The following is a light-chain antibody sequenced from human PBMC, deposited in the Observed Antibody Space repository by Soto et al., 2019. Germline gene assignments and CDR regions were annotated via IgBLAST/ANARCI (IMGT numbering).Light chain of an antibody. V-gene: IGKV3-15*01. CDR2: GAS. CDR3: QQYNIWSSIT. CDR1: QSISSK. J-gene: IGKJ5*01. Sequence: EIVMTQSPATLSVSPGERATLSCRASQSISSKVGWYQQKPGQAPRLLIYGASTRATGVPPRFSGSGSGTEFTLNISSLQSADFAVYYCQQYNIWSSITFGQGTRLEIK.